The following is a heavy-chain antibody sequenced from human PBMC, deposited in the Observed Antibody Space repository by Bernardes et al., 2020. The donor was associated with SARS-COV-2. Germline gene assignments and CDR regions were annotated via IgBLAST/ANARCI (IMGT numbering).Heavy chain of an antibody. D-gene: IGHD3-9*01. V-gene: IGHV1-2*04. Sequence: ASVKVSCKASGYRFIDYYVHWVRQAPGQGLEWMGWINPNDGDTHYTQKFQEWVTMTIDTSSRAAYMELTRVKSDDTAVYYCARDVGGTDWRFGFDVWGPGTMVHVSS. CDR3: ARDVGGTDWRFGFDV. J-gene: IGHJ3*01. CDR2: INPNDGDT. CDR1: GYRFIDYY.